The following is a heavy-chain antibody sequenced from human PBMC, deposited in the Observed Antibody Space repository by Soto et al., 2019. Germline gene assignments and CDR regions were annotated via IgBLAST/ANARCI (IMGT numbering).Heavy chain of an antibody. J-gene: IGHJ5*02. CDR3: VKNSGWFNT. V-gene: IGHV3-23*01. D-gene: IGHD3-10*01. CDR1: GFTFGTTD. Sequence: QLLQSGGGLVQPGGSLTLPCAASGFTFGTTDMSWVRQAPGEGLEWVSTIDGSGGITYYADSVKGRFTISRDNSRNTVYLQMNSLRGDDTALYYCVKNSGWFNTWGQGALVTVSS. CDR2: IDGSGGIT.